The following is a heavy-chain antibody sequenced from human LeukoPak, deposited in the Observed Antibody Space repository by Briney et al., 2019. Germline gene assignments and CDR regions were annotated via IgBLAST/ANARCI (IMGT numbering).Heavy chain of an antibody. CDR2: ISSNGKTI. D-gene: IGHD3-22*01. CDR3: AREVVISTSAHNWFDT. V-gene: IGHV3-48*03. J-gene: IGHJ5*02. CDR1: GFTFSSYE. Sequence: GGSLRLSCAASGFTFSSYEMNWVRQAPGKGLEWVSYISSNGKTIYHADSVKGRFTISRDNAKNSLYLQMNSLRAEDTAVYYCAREVVISTSAHNWFDTWGQGTLVAVSS.